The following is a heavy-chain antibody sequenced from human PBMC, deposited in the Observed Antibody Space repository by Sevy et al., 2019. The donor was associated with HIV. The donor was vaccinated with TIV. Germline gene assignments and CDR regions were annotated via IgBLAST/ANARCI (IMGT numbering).Heavy chain of an antibody. CDR2: IQYDGSNK. V-gene: IGHV3-30*02. CDR1: GFSFSSYG. CDR3: VKEGGGEGGDH. Sequence: GGYLRLSCAASGFSFSSYGMHWVRQAPGKGLEWMSYIQYDGSNKDYADSVKGRFTISRDNSKNTRYLQMISLRVEDTAVFYCVKEGGGEGGDHWGQGTLVTVSS. J-gene: IGHJ4*02. D-gene: IGHD2-21*01.